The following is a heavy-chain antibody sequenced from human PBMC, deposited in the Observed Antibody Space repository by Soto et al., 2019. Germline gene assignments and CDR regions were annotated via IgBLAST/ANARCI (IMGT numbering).Heavy chain of an antibody. J-gene: IGHJ4*02. Sequence: PSETLSLTCTVSGGSISSGGYYWSWIRQPPGKGLEWIGYIYYSGSTYYNPSLKSRVTISVDTSKNQFSLKLSSVTAADTAVYYCARASLGGDYDSSGYLDWGQGTLVTVSS. CDR2: IYYSGST. CDR3: ARASLGGDYDSSGYLD. D-gene: IGHD3-22*01. V-gene: IGHV4-30-4*01. CDR1: GGSISSGGYY.